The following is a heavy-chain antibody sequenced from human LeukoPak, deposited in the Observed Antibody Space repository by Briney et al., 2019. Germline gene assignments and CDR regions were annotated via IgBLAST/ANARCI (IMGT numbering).Heavy chain of an antibody. CDR3: ARQGSISALDF. CDR2: IDHSGNT. CDR1: IGSFRGYH. D-gene: IGHD3-3*02. Sequence: SETLSLTCAVYIGSFRGYHWSWVRQPPGRGLEWIGEIDHSGNTKYNPSLKSRLTISADTSKNQFSLELRSLSAAGTAVYFCARQGSISALDFWGRGTLVTVSS. V-gene: IGHV4-34*01. J-gene: IGHJ4*02.